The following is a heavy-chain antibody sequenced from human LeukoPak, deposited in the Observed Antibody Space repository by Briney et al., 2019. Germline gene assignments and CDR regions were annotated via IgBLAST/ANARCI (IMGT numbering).Heavy chain of an antibody. CDR3: ARRMMPYYYDSSGYYYFDY. CDR1: GGSISSGDYY. J-gene: IGHJ4*02. CDR2: IYYSGST. D-gene: IGHD3-22*01. V-gene: IGHV4-30-4*08. Sequence: SETLSLTCTVSGGSISSGDYYWSWIRQPPGKGLEWIGYIYYSGSTYYNPSLKSRVTISVDKSKNQFSLKLSSVTAADTAVYYCARRMMPYYYDSSGYYYFDYWGQGTLVTVSS.